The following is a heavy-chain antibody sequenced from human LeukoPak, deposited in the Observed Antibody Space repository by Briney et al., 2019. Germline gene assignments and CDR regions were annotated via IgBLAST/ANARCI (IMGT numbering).Heavy chain of an antibody. Sequence: GRSLRLSCTVSGFTFEDFAMTWVRQAPGKGLEWVGFIRRRAYGGTTDYAASVKGRFTISIDDFKNIAFLQMSSLKTEDTAIYFCSRDTHGDDVYDYWGQGTLVTVSS. V-gene: IGHV3-49*04. CDR3: SRDTHGDDVYDY. J-gene: IGHJ4*02. CDR1: GFTFEDFA. CDR2: IRRRAYGGTT. D-gene: IGHD1-1*01.